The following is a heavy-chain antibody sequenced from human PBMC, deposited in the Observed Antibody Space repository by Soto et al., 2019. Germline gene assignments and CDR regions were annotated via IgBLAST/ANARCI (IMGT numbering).Heavy chain of an antibody. CDR2: ISYDGSNK. CDR1: GFTFSSYG. Sequence: GGSLRLSCAASGFTFSSYGMHWVRQAPGKGLEWVAVISYDGSNKYYADSVKGRFTISRDNSKNTLYLQMNSLRAEDTAVYYCAKTRYNWNYSRSYYYYYGMDVWGQGTTVTVSS. V-gene: IGHV3-30*18. CDR3: AKTRYNWNYSRSYYYYYGMDV. J-gene: IGHJ6*02. D-gene: IGHD1-7*01.